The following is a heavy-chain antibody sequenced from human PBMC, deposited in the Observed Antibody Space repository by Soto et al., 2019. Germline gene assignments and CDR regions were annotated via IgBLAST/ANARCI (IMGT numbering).Heavy chain of an antibody. D-gene: IGHD5-18*01. CDR1: GGSISSSSYY. Sequence: PSETLSLTCTVSGGSISSSSYYWGWIRQPPGKWLEWIGSIYYSGSTYYNPSLKSRVTISVDTSKNQFSLKLSSVTAADTAVYYCARVDTAMEAYYYYYGMDVWGQGTTVTVYS. CDR2: IYYSGST. V-gene: IGHV4-39*01. CDR3: ARVDTAMEAYYYYYGMDV. J-gene: IGHJ6*02.